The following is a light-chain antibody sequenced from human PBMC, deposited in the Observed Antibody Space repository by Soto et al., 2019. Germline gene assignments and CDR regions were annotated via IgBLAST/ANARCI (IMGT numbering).Light chain of an antibody. J-gene: IGKJ2*01. Sequence: DIVMTQSPDSLAVSLGERATINCKYSQSVLYSSNNKNYLAWYQQKPGQPPKLLIYWASTRESGVPDRFSGSGSGTDFPLTISSLQAEDVAVYYCQQYYSTPMYTFGQGTKLEIK. V-gene: IGKV4-1*01. CDR2: WAS. CDR1: QSVLYSSNNKNY. CDR3: QQYYSTPMYT.